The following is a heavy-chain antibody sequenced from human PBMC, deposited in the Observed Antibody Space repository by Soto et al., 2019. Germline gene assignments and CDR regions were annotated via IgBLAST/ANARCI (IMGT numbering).Heavy chain of an antibody. CDR2: TRNKANSYTT. CDR3: ARGPRCSSTSCPVGGMDV. D-gene: IGHD2-2*01. V-gene: IGHV3-72*01. J-gene: IGHJ6*02. CDR1: GFTFSDHY. Sequence: TGGSLRLSCAASGFTFSDHYMDWVRQAPGKGLEWVGRTRNKANSYTTEYAASVKGRFTISRDDSKNSLYLQMNSLKTEDTAVYYCARGPRCSSTSCPVGGMDVWGQGTTVTVSS.